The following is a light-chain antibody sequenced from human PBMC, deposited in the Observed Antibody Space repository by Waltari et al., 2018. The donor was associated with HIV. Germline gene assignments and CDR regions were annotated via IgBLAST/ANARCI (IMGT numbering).Light chain of an antibody. J-gene: IGLJ1*01. Sequence: QSALTQPASVSGPPGQSITIPSTGPFGGYHHVSWYQQYPGKAPKLMIYEVNTRPSGVSNRFSGSKSGNTASLTISGLQTEDEADYYCNSYTGAFGTGTKVTVL. CDR3: NSYTGA. V-gene: IGLV2-14*01. CDR2: EVN. CDR1: FGGYHH.